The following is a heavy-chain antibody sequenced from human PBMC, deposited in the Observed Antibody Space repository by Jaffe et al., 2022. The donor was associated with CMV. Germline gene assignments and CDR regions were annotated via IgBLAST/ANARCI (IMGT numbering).Heavy chain of an antibody. CDR3: ARGGPVWFGELSPYMDV. Sequence: EVQLVETGGGLIQPGGSLRLSCAASGFTVSSNYMSWVRQAPGKGLEWVSVIYSGGSTYYADSVKGRFTISRDNSKNTLYLQMNSLRAEDTAVYYCARGGPVWFGELSPYMDVWGKGTTVTVSS. J-gene: IGHJ6*03. D-gene: IGHD3-10*01. CDR2: IYSGGST. V-gene: IGHV3-53*02. CDR1: GFTVSSNY.